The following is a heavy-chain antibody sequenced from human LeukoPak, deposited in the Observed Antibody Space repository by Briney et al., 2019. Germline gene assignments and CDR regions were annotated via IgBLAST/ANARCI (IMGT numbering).Heavy chain of an antibody. CDR2: ISYSAST. Sequence: PSETLSLTCVVSGGSLSTHHWSWIRQSPGRGLEWIGFISYSASTYHNPSLKSRVTMSVDTSKNQFSLNLRSVTAADTAVYYCARDRYSYGFWGQGILVTVSS. J-gene: IGHJ4*02. CDR1: GGSLSTHH. D-gene: IGHD5-18*01. CDR3: ARDRYSYGF. V-gene: IGHV4-59*11.